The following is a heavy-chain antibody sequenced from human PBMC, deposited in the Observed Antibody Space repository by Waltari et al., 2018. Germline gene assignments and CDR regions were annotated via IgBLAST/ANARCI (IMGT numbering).Heavy chain of an antibody. V-gene: IGHV4-4*07. D-gene: IGHD3-3*01. CDR1: GGSISSYY. CDR3: ARQPPSFWSGYIDY. J-gene: IGHJ4*02. Sequence: QMQLQESGPGLVKPSETLSLTCTVSGGSISSYYWSWIRQPAGKGLEWIGRIYTSGSTNYNPSLKSRVTMSVDTSKNQFSLKLSSVTAADTAVYYCARQPPSFWSGYIDYWGQGTLVTVSS. CDR2: IYTSGST.